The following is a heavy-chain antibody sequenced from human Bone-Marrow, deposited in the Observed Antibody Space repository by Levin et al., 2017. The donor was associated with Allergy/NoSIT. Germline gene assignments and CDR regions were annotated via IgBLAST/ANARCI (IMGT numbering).Heavy chain of an antibody. CDR2: IYSSGST. CDR1: GGSISRYF. Sequence: ESLKISCTVSGGSISRYFWSWIRQIPGTGLEWIGYIYSSGSTKYNPSLKSRVTMSVDTSKNQFSLKLTSVTAADTAFYYCARHHDTDAFDLWGQGTMVTVSS. CDR3: ARHHDTDAFDL. J-gene: IGHJ3*01. V-gene: IGHV4-59*01. D-gene: IGHD3-9*01.